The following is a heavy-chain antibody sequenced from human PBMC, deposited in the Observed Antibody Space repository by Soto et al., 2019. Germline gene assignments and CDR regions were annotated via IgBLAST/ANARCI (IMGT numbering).Heavy chain of an antibody. J-gene: IGHJ6*03. CDR1: GGSISSGGYY. CDR2: IYYSGST. CDR3: ARDQPPDYSTPYPRFGPYYYMDV. Sequence: SETLSLTCTVSGGSISSGGYYWSWIRQHPGKGLEWIGYIYYSGSTYYNPSLKSRVTISVDTSKNQCSLKLGSVTAADTAVYYCARDQPPDYSTPYPRFGPYYYMDVWGKGTTVTVSS. D-gene: IGHD4-4*01. V-gene: IGHV4-31*03.